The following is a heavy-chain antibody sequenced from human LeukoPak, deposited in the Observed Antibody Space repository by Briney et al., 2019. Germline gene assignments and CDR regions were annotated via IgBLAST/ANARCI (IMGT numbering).Heavy chain of an antibody. CDR3: ASLPPSNMVRGVIRAYYYYYMDV. J-gene: IGHJ6*03. D-gene: IGHD3-10*01. V-gene: IGHV3-21*01. CDR2: ISSSSNYI. Sequence: GGSLRLSCAASGFTFSSYSMNWVRQAPGKGLEWVSSISSSSNYIYYADSAKGRFTISRDNAKNSMYLQMNSLRAEDTAVYYCASLPPSNMVRGVIRAYYYYYMDVWGKGTTVTISS. CDR1: GFTFSSYS.